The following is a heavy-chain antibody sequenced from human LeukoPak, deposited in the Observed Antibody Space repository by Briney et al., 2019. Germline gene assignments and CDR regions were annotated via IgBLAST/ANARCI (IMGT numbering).Heavy chain of an antibody. Sequence: GGSLRLSWAASGFTFVSYAMGWVRQPPGKGMEGVSGVNNGGARTYYADSVKGRFTISRDNSKNTLFLQMNSLRAEDTAVYYCAKYRVGVSSPVDYWGQGTLVTVSS. CDR1: GFTFVSYA. CDR3: AKYRVGVSSPVDY. J-gene: IGHJ4*02. V-gene: IGHV3-23*01. D-gene: IGHD3-16*01. CDR2: VNNGGART.